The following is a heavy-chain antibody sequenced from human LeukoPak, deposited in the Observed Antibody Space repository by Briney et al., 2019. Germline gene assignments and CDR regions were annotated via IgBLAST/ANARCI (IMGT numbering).Heavy chain of an antibody. J-gene: IGHJ3*02. CDR2: VSAYNGYT. Sequence: ASVKVSCKASGYTFYYYGISWVRQAPGQGLEWMGWVSAYNGYTNYAQKLQGRVTMTTDTSTSTAYMELRSLRSDDTAVYYCARMMTPRHYYDRSGYYYGAFDIWGQGTMVTVSS. D-gene: IGHD3-22*01. CDR3: ARMMTPRHYYDRSGYYYGAFDI. V-gene: IGHV1-18*01. CDR1: GYTFYYYG.